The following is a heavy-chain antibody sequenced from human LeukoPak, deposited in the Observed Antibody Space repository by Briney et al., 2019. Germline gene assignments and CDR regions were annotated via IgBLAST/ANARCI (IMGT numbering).Heavy chain of an antibody. CDR3: ARGAQDSIYYVAQLQSPQH. J-gene: IGHJ1*01. Sequence: GGSLRLSCAASGFTFSSYWMHWVRQAPGKGLVWVSRINSDGSSTTYADSVKGRFTISRDNAKNTLYLQMNSLRAEDTAVYYCARGAQDSIYYVAQLQSPQHWGQGTLVTVSS. V-gene: IGHV3-74*01. D-gene: IGHD1-26*01. CDR1: GFTFSSYW. CDR2: INSDGSST.